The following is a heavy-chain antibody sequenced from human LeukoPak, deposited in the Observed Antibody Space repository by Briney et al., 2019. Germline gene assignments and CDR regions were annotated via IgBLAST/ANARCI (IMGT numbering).Heavy chain of an antibody. CDR2: ISGSGGST. V-gene: IGHV3-23*01. CDR3: AKSSAGVRGIIVRGLLDY. Sequence: GGSLRLSCAASGFTFSSYAMSWVRQAPGKGLEWVSAISGSGGSTYYADSVKGRFTISRDNSKNTLYLQMNSLTPEDTAVYFCAKSSAGVRGIIVRGLLDYWGQGTLVTVSS. J-gene: IGHJ4*02. CDR1: GFTFSSYA. D-gene: IGHD3-10*01.